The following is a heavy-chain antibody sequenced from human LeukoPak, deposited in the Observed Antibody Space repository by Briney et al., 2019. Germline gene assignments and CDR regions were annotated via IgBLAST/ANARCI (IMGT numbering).Heavy chain of an antibody. D-gene: IGHD2-2*01. CDR1: GYTFTSYD. Sequence: VASVKVSCKASGYTFTSYDINWVRQATGQGLEWMGWMNPNSGNTGYAQKLQGRVTMTTDTSTSTAYMELRSLRSDDTAVYYCAGGLNTRLSDYWGQGTLVTVSS. CDR3: AGGLNTRLSDY. CDR2: MNPNSGNT. V-gene: IGHV1-8*02. J-gene: IGHJ4*02.